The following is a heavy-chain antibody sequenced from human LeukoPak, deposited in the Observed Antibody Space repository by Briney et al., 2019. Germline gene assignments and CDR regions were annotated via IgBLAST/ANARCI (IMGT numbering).Heavy chain of an antibody. V-gene: IGHV1-69*13. D-gene: IGHD3-22*01. CDR3: ARGGYDSSGPDY. CDR1: GGTFSSYA. J-gene: IGHJ4*02. Sequence: SVKVSCTASGGTFSSYAISWVRQAPGQGLEWMGGIIPIFGTANYAQKFQGRVTITADESTSTAYMELSSLRSEDTAVYYCARGGYDSSGPDYWGQGTLVTVSS. CDR2: IIPIFGTA.